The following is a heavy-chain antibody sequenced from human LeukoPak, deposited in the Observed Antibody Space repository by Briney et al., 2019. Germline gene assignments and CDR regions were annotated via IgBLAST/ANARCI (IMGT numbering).Heavy chain of an antibody. Sequence: ASVKVSCKASGYTFTSYYMHWVRQAPGQGLEWMGIINPSGGSTSYAQKFQGRVTMTRDTSTSTVYMELSSLGSEDTAVYYCARDLPGPRAAAGTASFDYWGQGTLVTVSS. D-gene: IGHD6-13*01. J-gene: IGHJ4*02. CDR2: INPSGGST. CDR3: ARDLPGPRAAAGTASFDY. CDR1: GYTFTSYY. V-gene: IGHV1-46*01.